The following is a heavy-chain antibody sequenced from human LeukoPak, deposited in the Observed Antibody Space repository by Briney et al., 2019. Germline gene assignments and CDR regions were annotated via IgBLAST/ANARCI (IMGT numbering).Heavy chain of an antibody. J-gene: IGHJ4*02. Sequence: PGGSLRLSCAASGFTFSSYSMNWVRQAPGKGLQWISYISNDGTKTYYADSVRGRFTISRDNGKNLVYLQMNSLRVEDTAVYYCARVFSHWGWPGDYYFDYWGQGSLVTVSS. V-gene: IGHV3-48*04. CDR2: ISNDGTKT. CDR1: GFTFSSYS. CDR3: ARVFSHWGWPGDYYFDY. D-gene: IGHD3-16*01.